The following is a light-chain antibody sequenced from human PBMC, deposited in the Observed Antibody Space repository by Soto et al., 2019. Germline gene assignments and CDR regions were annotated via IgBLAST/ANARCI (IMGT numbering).Light chain of an antibody. V-gene: IGLV2-14*01. Sequence: QSVLTQPASVSGSPGQSITISCTGTSSDVGTYNYVSWYQQHPGKAPKVMIYEVSNRPSGVSNRFSGSKSGNTASLTISGLQAEDEADYYCSSYTTSNTWVFGGGTKVTVL. CDR2: EVS. CDR1: SSDVGTYNY. CDR3: SSYTTSNTWV. J-gene: IGLJ3*02.